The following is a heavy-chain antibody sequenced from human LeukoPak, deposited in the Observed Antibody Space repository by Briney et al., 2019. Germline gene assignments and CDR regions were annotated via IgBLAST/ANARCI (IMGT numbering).Heavy chain of an antibody. J-gene: IGHJ4*02. V-gene: IGHV3-30*18. CDR3: AKGFGYSGYFFDY. CDR1: GFTFSSYG. D-gene: IGHD5-12*01. Sequence: GGSLRLSCAASGFTFSSYGMHWVRQAPGKGLEWVAVISYDGSNKYYAGSVKGRFTISRDNSKNTLYLQMNSLRAEDTALYYCAKGFGYSGYFFDYWGQGTLVTVSS. CDR2: ISYDGSNK.